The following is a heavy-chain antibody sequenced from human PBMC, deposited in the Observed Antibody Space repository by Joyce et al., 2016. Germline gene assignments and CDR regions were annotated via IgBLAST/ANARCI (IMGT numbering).Heavy chain of an antibody. D-gene: IGHD3-16*01. V-gene: IGHV1-24*01. CDR1: GDTLTELS. J-gene: IGHJ4*02. Sequence: QVQLVQSGAEVKKPGASVRVSCKVSGDTLTELSMHWVRQDPGKGLEWMGGVDPEDGETIYAQKVQGRVTMTEDTSTDIAYMELSSLRSDDTAVYYCAGGIGSTFDYWGQGTLVTVSS. CDR3: AGGIGSTFDY. CDR2: VDPEDGET.